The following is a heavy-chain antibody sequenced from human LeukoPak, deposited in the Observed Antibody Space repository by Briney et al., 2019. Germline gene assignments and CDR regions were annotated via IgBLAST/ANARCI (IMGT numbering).Heavy chain of an antibody. D-gene: IGHD2/OR15-2a*01. V-gene: IGHV4-39*07. CDR1: GGSISSSSYY. J-gene: IGHJ3*01. CDR3: ARDRQYSDAFDL. CDR2: IYYSGST. Sequence: SETLSLTCTVSGGSISSSSYYWGWLRQPPGKGLEWIGSIYYSGSTYYDPSLKSRVTISVDTSKNQFSLKLNSVTAADTAVYYCARDRQYSDAFDLWGQGTVVTVSS.